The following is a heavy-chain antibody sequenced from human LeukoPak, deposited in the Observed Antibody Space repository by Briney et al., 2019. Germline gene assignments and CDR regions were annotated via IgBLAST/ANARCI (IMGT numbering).Heavy chain of an antibody. D-gene: IGHD3-10*01. Sequence: ASVKVSCKASGYTFTSYYMHWVRQAPGQGLEWMGIINPSGGSTTYAQKFQGRVTMTRDMSTSTVYMELSSLRSEDTAVYYCARDLGCVVAGSGQCGGWFDPWGQGTLVTVSS. V-gene: IGHV1-46*01. J-gene: IGHJ5*02. CDR3: ARDLGCVVAGSGQCGGWFDP. CDR2: INPSGGST. CDR1: GYTFTSYY.